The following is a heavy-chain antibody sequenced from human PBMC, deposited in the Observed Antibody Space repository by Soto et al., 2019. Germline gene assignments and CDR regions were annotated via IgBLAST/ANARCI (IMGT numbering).Heavy chain of an antibody. D-gene: IGHD3-3*01. CDR2: ISYDESNK. V-gene: IGHV3-30*18. Sequence: QVQLMESGGGAVQSGRSLRLSCAASGFPFSNYGMHWVRQAPGKGLEWVARISYDESNKHYADPVRGRFTISRDKSKDILYLQMDSLRPDDTAVYYCAKDLGHYTVTGYSYGLDVWGQGTTVTVSS. CDR1: GFPFSNYG. J-gene: IGHJ6*02. CDR3: AKDLGHYTVTGYSYGLDV.